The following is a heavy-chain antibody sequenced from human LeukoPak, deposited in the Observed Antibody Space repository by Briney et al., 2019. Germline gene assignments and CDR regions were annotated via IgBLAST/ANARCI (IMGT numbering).Heavy chain of an antibody. CDR3: ARESKGRYYDILTGYSIHYIDV. V-gene: IGHV1-18*01. J-gene: IGHJ6*03. CDR2: ISAYNGNT. CDR1: GYTFTSYG. Sequence: ASVKVSCKASGYTFTSYGISWVRQAPGQGLEWMGWISAYNGNTSYAQKLQGIVTMTTDTSTSAAYMELRSLRSDDTAVYYCARESKGRYYDILTGYSIHYIDVWGKGTTVTVSS. D-gene: IGHD3-9*01.